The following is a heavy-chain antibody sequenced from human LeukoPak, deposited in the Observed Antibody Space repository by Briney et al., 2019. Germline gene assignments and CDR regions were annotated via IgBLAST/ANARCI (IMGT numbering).Heavy chain of an antibody. Sequence: GGSLRLSCAASGFTFSSYSMNWVRQAPGKGLEWVSSISSSSSYIYYADSVKGRFTISRDSAKNSLYLQMNSLRAEDTAVYYCARAFSGNLLDAFDIWGQGTMVTVSS. V-gene: IGHV3-21*01. CDR3: ARAFSGNLLDAFDI. CDR2: ISSSSSYI. D-gene: IGHD4-23*01. J-gene: IGHJ3*02. CDR1: GFTFSSYS.